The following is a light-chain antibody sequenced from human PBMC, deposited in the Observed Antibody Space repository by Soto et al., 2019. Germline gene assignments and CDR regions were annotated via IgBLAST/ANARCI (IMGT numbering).Light chain of an antibody. J-gene: IGKJ5*01. V-gene: IGKV3-20*01. CDR1: QSLSGNY. CDR2: GSS. Sequence: EIVLTQSPCTLSLSPGERATLSCRASQSLSGNYLAWYQQKPGQAPSFLIYGSSNRATGIPDWFSGGGSGKDFALTISRPEPEDSAVYYCQQYGSSPITSGQGTRLEIK. CDR3: QQYGSSPIT.